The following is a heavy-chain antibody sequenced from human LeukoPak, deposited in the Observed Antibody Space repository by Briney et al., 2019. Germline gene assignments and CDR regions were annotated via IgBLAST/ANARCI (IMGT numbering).Heavy chain of an antibody. J-gene: IGHJ4*02. CDR2: ISSSSSYL. V-gene: IGHV3-21*04. D-gene: IGHD5-12*01. Sequence: GGSLRLSCAVSGFTFSSYSMNWVRQAPGKGLEWVSSISSSSSYLYYADSMKGRFTISRDNSKNTMYLQMNSLRDEDTAMYYCAKGGPDDYWGQGTLVTVSS. CDR1: GFTFSSYS. CDR3: AKGGPDDY.